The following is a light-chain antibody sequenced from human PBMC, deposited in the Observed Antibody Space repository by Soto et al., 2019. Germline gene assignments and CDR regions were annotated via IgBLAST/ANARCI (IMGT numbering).Light chain of an antibody. CDR2: DVN. Sequence: HSALTQPASVSGSPGQSITISCTGTSSDIGAYNFVSWYQQHPGKAPKLMLYDVNIRPSGGSNRFSGSKSGNTASLTISGLQAEDEADYYCTSWTTSTTMIFGGGTKLTVL. CDR3: TSWTTSTTMI. V-gene: IGLV2-14*03. CDR1: SSDIGAYNF. J-gene: IGLJ2*01.